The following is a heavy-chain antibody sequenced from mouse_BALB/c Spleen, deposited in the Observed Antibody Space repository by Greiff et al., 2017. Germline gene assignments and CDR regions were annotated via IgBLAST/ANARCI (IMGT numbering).Heavy chain of an antibody. CDR2: INPYNGDT. CDR1: GYSFTGYN. Sequence: VQLQQSGPELGKPGASVKISCKASGYSFTGYNMYWVKQSHRKSLEWIGRINPYNGDTFYNQKFKGKATLTVDKSSSTAHMELLSLTSEDSAVYYCGRSGDYDAWFAYWGQGTLVTVSA. J-gene: IGHJ3*01. V-gene: IGHV1-37*01. D-gene: IGHD2-4*01. CDR3: GRSGDYDAWFAY.